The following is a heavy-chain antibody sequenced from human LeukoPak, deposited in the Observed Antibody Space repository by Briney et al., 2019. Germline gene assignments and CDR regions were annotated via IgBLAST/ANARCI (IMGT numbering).Heavy chain of an antibody. J-gene: IGHJ2*01. D-gene: IGHD5-12*01. CDR3: ARGQSGYSGYDYWYFDF. CDR2: INHSGRS. V-gene: IGHV4-34*01. Sequence: SETLSLTCAVYGGSFSGYYWSWIRQPPGKGLEWIGEINHSGRSNSNPSLKSRVTMSVDTSKHQFSLKLTSVTAADTALYYCARGQSGYSGYDYWYFDFWGRGTLATVSS. CDR1: GGSFSGYY.